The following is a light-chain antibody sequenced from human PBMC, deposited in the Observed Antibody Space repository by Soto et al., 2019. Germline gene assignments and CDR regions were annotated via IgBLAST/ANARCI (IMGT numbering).Light chain of an antibody. Sequence: QSALTQPRSVSASPGQSVTISCTGTSSHVGGYNYVSWYQQHPGKAPKLMIYDVSKQTSGVPDRFSGSKSGNTASLTISVLQAEDEADYYCCSYAGSYTYVFGTGTKLTVL. CDR2: DVS. V-gene: IGLV2-11*01. J-gene: IGLJ1*01. CDR3: CSYAGSYTYV. CDR1: SSHVGGYNY.